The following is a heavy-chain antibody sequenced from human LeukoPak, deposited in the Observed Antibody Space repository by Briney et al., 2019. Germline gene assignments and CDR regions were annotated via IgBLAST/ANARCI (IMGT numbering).Heavy chain of an antibody. J-gene: IGHJ6*03. CDR3: AKGYGWEASYYYYYMDV. CDR1: GFTFSDYT. V-gene: IGHV3-21*01. D-gene: IGHD1-26*01. CDR2: ISPSSTYI. Sequence: GGSLRLSCAASGFTFSDYTMSWVRQAPGKGLGWVSSISPSSTYIYYADSLKGRFTISRDNSKNTLYLQMNSLRAEDTAVYYCAKGYGWEASYYYYYMDVWGKGTTVTISS.